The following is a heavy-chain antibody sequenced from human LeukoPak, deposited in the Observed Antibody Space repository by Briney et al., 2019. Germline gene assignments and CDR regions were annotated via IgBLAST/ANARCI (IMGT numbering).Heavy chain of an antibody. CDR1: EDTFTGYY. CDR2: INPNSGGT. V-gene: IGHV1-2*04. D-gene: IGHD5-12*01. Sequence: ASVKVSCKASEDTFTGYYMHWVRQAPGQGLEWMGWINPNSGGTNYAQKFQGWVTMTRDTSISTAYMELSRLRSDDTAVYYCARALRSGYDYDYWGQGTLVTVSS. J-gene: IGHJ4*02. CDR3: ARALRSGYDYDY.